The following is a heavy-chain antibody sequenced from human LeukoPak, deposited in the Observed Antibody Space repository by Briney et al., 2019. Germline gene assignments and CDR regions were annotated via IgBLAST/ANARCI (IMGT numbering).Heavy chain of an antibody. CDR1: GGSISSGSYY. J-gene: IGHJ4*02. CDR3: ARGSMVRGVIEI. Sequence: SETLSLTCTVSGGSISSGSYYWSWIRQPAGKGLEWIGRIYTSGSTNYNPSLKSRVTISVDTSKNQFSLKLSSVTAADTAVYYCARGSMVRGVIEIWGQGTLVTVSS. V-gene: IGHV4-61*02. D-gene: IGHD3-10*01. CDR2: IYTSGST.